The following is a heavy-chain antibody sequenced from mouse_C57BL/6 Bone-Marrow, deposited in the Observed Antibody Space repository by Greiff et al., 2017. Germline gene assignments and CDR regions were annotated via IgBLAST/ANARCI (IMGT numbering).Heavy chain of an antibody. CDR2: ISSGGSYT. V-gene: IGHV5-6*01. CDR3: ARHTLYDFDY. J-gene: IGHJ2*01. CDR1: GFTFSSYG. D-gene: IGHD2-14*01. Sequence: EVKLMESGGDLVKPGGSLKLSCAASGFTFSSYGMSWVRQTPDKRLEWVATISSGGSYTYYPDSVKGRFTISRANAKNTLYLQMSSLKSEDTAMYYCARHTLYDFDYWGQGTTLTVSS.